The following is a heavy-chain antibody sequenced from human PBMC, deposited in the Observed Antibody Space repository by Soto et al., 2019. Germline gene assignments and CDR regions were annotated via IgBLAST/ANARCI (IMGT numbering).Heavy chain of an antibody. V-gene: IGHV4-39*01. CDR1: GGSISSSSYY. Sequence: SETLSLTCTVSGGSISSSSYYWGWIRQPPGKGLEWIGSIYYSGSTYYNPSLKSRVTISVDTSKNQFSLKLSSVTAADTAVYYCASPKIASYKWFDPWGQGTLVNVSS. D-gene: IGHD3-3*02. CDR3: ASPKIASYKWFDP. J-gene: IGHJ5*02. CDR2: IYYSGST.